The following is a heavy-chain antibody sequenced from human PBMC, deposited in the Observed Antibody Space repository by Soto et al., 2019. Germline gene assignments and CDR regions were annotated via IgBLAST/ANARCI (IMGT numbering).Heavy chain of an antibody. V-gene: IGHV3-74*01. CDR2: INRDGTSI. CDR3: TRLVGGYFDY. J-gene: IGHJ4*02. D-gene: IGHD2-21*01. CDR1: GFTFTNYW. Sequence: GGSLRLSCAASGFTFTNYWVHWVRQAPGKGLVWVSNINRDGTSINYADSVKGRFTIPRDNAKNTLYLQMNSLRGEDTAVYFCTRLVGGYFDYWGQGALVTVSS.